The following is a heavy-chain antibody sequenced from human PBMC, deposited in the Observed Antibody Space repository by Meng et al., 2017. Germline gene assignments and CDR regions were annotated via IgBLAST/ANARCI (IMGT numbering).Heavy chain of an antibody. CDR1: GFTFSDYY. V-gene: IGHV3-11*01. D-gene: IGHD3-22*01. CDR3: ARESLVRYDSSGCYQFDY. CDR2: ISSSGSTI. J-gene: IGHJ4*02. Sequence: GESLKISCAASGFTFSDYYMSWIRQAPGKGLEWVSYISSSGSTIYYADSVKGRFTISRDNAKNSLYLQMNSLRAEDTAVYYCARESLVRYDSSGCYQFDYWGQGTLVTVSS.